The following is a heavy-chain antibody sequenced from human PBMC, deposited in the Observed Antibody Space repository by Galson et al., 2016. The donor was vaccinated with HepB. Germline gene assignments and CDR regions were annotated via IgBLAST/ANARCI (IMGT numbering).Heavy chain of an antibody. CDR2: IYETGST. J-gene: IGHJ4*02. CDR3: ARVTSGVFAY. V-gene: IGHV4-4*02. Sequence: SETLSLTCALSGASITNGHWWSWVRQPPGKGLDWIGEIYETGSTNYNPSLKGRISISVDKSKNQFSMKLRSVTAADTAVYYCARVTSGVFAYWGQGTLVTVPS. CDR1: GASITNGHW. D-gene: IGHD1-26*01.